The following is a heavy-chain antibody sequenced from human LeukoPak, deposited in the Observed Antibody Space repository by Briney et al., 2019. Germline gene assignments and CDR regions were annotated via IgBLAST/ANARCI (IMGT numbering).Heavy chain of an antibody. CDR1: GFTFSDYY. CDR2: FSSSGSSM. V-gene: IGHV3-11*04. J-gene: IGHJ4*02. CDR3: ARESRDTAMVEDYFDY. Sequence: GGSLRLSCAASGFTFSDYYMSWIRQAPGKGLEWLSYFSSSGSSMYYADSVKGRFTISRDNAKNSLYLQMNSLRAEDTAVYYCARESRDTAMVEDYFDYWGQGTLVTVSS. D-gene: IGHD5-18*01.